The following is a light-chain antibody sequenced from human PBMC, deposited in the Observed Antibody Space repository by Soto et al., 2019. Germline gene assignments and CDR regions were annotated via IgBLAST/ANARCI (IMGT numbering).Light chain of an antibody. Sequence: IVLTQSPATLSLSPGERATLSCRASQSVSSYLAWYQQKPGQAPRLLIYDASNRATGIPARFSGSGSGTDFTLTISSLEPEDFAVYYCQQRSNWPPNPFGQVTRPAIK. CDR2: DAS. CDR3: QQRSNWPPNP. J-gene: IGKJ5*01. CDR1: QSVSSY. V-gene: IGKV3-11*01.